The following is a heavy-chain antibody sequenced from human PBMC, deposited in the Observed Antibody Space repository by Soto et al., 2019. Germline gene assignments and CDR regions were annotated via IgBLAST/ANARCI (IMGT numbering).Heavy chain of an antibody. CDR1: GASVTSSTYY. CDR3: ANDYGDYKSYYGMDV. V-gene: IGHV4-39*01. D-gene: IGHD4-17*01. CDR2: IYYSGST. Sequence: QLQLQESGPGLVKPSETLSLTCTVSGASVTSSTYYWGWIRQPPGKGLEWIGSIYYSGSTYYNPSLRSRVTISVDTSKNQGSLKLTSVTAADTAVYYCANDYGDYKSYYGMDVWGQGTTVTASS. J-gene: IGHJ6*02.